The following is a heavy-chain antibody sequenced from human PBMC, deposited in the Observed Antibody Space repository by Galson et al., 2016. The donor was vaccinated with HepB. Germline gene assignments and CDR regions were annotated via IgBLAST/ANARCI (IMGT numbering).Heavy chain of an antibody. V-gene: IGHV3-23*01. D-gene: IGHD1-7*01. CDR2: ISGSGGDST. J-gene: IGHJ4*02. CDR3: ANQNYNPGADY. Sequence: SLRLSCAASGFSFSSYAMSWVRQAPGKGLEWVSAISGSGGDSTYYADSVKGRFTLFRDNSKNTLFLQMNSLRAEDTAMYYCANQNYNPGADYWGQGTLVTVSS. CDR1: GFSFSSYA.